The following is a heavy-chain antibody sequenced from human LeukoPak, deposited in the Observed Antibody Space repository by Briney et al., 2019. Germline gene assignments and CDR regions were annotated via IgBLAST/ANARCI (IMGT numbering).Heavy chain of an antibody. J-gene: IGHJ4*02. V-gene: IGHV4-59*01. CDR3: AREWIQLWLRRGSFDY. D-gene: IGHD5-18*01. CDR2: IYYSGST. CDR1: GGSISSYY. Sequence: SETLSLTCTVSGGSISSYYWSWIRQPPGKGLEWIGYIYYSGSTNYNPSLKSRVTISVKTSKNQFSLKLSSVTAADTAVYYCAREWIQLWLRRGSFDYWGQGTLVTVSS.